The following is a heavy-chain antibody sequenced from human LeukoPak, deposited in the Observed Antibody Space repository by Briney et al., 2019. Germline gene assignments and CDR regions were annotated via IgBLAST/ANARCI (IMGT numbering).Heavy chain of an antibody. CDR1: GGSMTTHR. CDR3: TTIKRGNIFGYFDF. V-gene: IGHV4-59*11. Sequence: SENLSLKCTVSGGSMTTHRWNWIRQTPGKGKEWIGYVFDSGRTKENPSLKSRVTLSADTSKNQLSLRLSSVTAADTAVYYCTTIKRGNIFGYFDFWGQGILVTVSS. D-gene: IGHD5-18*01. CDR2: VFDSGRT. J-gene: IGHJ4*02.